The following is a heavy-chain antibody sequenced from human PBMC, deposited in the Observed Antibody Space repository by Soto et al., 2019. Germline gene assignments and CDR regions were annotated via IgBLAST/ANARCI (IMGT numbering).Heavy chain of an antibody. J-gene: IGHJ4*02. CDR3: VRDPQRNDY. D-gene: IGHD6-25*01. CDR2: LSANSGNT. CDR1: GYSFTSYG. Sequence: QVQLVQSGPEVKKPGASVKVSCKASGYSFTSYGVSWVRQAPGQGLEWMGWLSANSGNTDYAQKFRGRVTMTTETSTSTADMDLRSLRSDDTAVYYCVRDPQRNDYWGQGTLVTVSS. V-gene: IGHV1-18*04.